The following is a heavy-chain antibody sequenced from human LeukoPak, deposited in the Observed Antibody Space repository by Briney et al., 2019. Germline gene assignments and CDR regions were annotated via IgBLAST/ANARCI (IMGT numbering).Heavy chain of an antibody. Sequence: PGGSLRLSCAASGFIFSTHTMSWVRQAPGKGLEWVSCIGGSSSYIYYADSVKGRFTISRDNAKNSLYLQMNSLRAEDTAVYFCVRDLRASSRFFDYWGQGTLVTVSS. CDR1: GFIFSTHT. V-gene: IGHV3-21*01. D-gene: IGHD3-16*01. J-gene: IGHJ4*02. CDR2: IGGSSSYI. CDR3: VRDLRASSRFFDY.